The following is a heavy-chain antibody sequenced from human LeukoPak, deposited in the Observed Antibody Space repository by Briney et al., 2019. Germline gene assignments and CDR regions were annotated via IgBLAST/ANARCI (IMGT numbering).Heavy chain of an antibody. D-gene: IGHD3-22*01. J-gene: IGHJ4*02. V-gene: IGHV1-2*02. CDR1: GYTFTGYY. Sequence: ASVKASCKASGYTFTGYYMHWVRQTPGRGLQWMGWINPNTGATKNAQKFQGRVTMTTDTSTSTAYMELRSLRSDDTAVYYCARQYFYYDSRGYSYPYYFDYWGQGTLVTVSS. CDR2: INPNTGAT. CDR3: ARQYFYYDSRGYSYPYYFDY.